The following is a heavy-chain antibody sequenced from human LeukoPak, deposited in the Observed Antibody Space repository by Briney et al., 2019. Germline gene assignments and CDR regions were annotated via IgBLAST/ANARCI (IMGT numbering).Heavy chain of an antibody. Sequence: GGSLRLSCAASGFTFNTYAMHWARQAPGKGLEWVAVVSYDGSNKYYADSVKGRFTISRDNSKNTLYLQMNSLRAEDTAVYYCASAEYTYYDFWSGPNQDYWGQGTLVTVSS. CDR2: VSYDGSNK. D-gene: IGHD3-3*01. V-gene: IGHV3-30-3*01. CDR3: ASAEYTYYDFWSGPNQDY. CDR1: GFTFNTYA. J-gene: IGHJ4*02.